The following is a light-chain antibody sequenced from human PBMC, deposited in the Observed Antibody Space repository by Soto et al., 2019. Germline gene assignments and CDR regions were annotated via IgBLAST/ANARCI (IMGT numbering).Light chain of an antibody. CDR3: QQSYITPWT. V-gene: IGKV1-39*01. Sequence: DIQMTQSPSSLSASVGDRVTITCRASQSISSYLNWYQQKPGKAPKLLIYAASSLQSGVPSRFSGSGSGTDFPLTISSLQPEDFSTYYCQQSYITPWTFGQGTKVEIK. CDR2: AAS. J-gene: IGKJ1*01. CDR1: QSISSY.